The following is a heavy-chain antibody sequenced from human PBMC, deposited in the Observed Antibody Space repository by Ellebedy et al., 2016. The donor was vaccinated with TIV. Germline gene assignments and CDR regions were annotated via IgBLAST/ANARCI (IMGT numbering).Heavy chain of an antibody. CDR1: GGSISRFY. D-gene: IGHD3-9*01. V-gene: IGHV4-59*01. CDR3: ARTLPFYDILPGYGPNWFDP. Sequence: MPSETLSLTCTVSGGSISRFYWSWIRKPPGKGLEWIGYISDSGSTNYNPSLKSRVTISVDTSKNQVSLKLSSVTAADTAVYYCARTLPFYDILPGYGPNWFDPWGQGTLVTVSS. CDR2: ISDSGST. J-gene: IGHJ5*02.